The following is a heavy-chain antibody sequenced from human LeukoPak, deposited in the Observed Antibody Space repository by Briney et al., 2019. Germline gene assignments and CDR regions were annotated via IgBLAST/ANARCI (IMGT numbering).Heavy chain of an antibody. CDR1: GGSISSSNW. V-gene: IGHV4-4*02. Sequence: KTSETLSLTCAVSGGSISSSNWWSWVRQPPGKGLEWIGEIYHSGSTNYNPSLKSRVTISVDKSKNQFSLKLSSVTAADTAVYYCAGSHWGYCSSTSCLNWFDPWGQGTLVTVSS. D-gene: IGHD2-2*01. CDR3: AGSHWGYCSSTSCLNWFDP. CDR2: IYHSGST. J-gene: IGHJ5*02.